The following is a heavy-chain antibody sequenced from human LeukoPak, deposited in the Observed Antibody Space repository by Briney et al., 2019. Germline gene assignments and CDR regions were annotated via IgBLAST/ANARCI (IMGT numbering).Heavy chain of an antibody. CDR2: IEIRTDGGTT. Sequence: PGGSLRLSCAASGFTFRNAWMSWVRQAPGKGLEWVGHIEIRTDGGTTDYAAPVKGRFTISRDDSKNTLYLQMNSLKTEDTAVYYCSHGRSGYDSYYYYDYMEVWGKRTTVTASS. D-gene: IGHD5-12*01. CDR1: GFTFRNAW. J-gene: IGHJ6*03. CDR3: SHGRSGYDSYYYYDYMEV. V-gene: IGHV3-15*04.